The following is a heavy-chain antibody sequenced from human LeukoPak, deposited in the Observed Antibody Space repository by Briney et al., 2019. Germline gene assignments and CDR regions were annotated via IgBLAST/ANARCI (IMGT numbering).Heavy chain of an antibody. CDR1: GFTFSSYW. Sequence: GGSLRLSCAASGFTFSSYWMSWVRQAPGKGLEWVANIKQDGSEKYYVDSVKGRFTISRDNAKNSLYLQMNSLRAEDTAVYYCARWGFSYDSGSFYYEGSAFYYFDYWGRGTLVTVSS. D-gene: IGHD3-22*01. CDR3: ARWGFSYDSGSFYYEGSAFYYFDY. V-gene: IGHV3-7*01. J-gene: IGHJ4*02. CDR2: IKQDGSEK.